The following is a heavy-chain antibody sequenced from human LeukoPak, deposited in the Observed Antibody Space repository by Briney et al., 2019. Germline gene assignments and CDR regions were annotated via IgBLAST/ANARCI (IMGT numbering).Heavy chain of an antibody. CDR1: GGTFSSYA. V-gene: IGHV1-69*13. Sequence: SVKVSSKASGGTFSSYAISWVRQAPGQGLEWMGGIIPIFGTANYAQKFQGRVTITADESTSTAYMELSSLRSEDTAVYYCARTIVVVPAAIRSWFAPGGQGPLVTVS. J-gene: IGHJ5*02. CDR3: ARTIVVVPAAIRSWFAP. CDR2: IIPIFGTA. D-gene: IGHD2-2*02.